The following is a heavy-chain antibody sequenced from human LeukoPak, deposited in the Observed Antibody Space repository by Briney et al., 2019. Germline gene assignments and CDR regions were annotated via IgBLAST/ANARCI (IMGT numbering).Heavy chain of an antibody. CDR2: IYYSGST. V-gene: IGHV4-59*01. D-gene: IGHD2-8*01. CDR3: ARDHTNYDAFDI. CDR1: GGSISSYY. Sequence: PSETLSLTCTVSGGSISSYYWSWIRQPPGKGLEWIGYIYYSGSTNYNPSLKSRVTISVDTSKNQFSLKLSSVTAADTAVYYCARDHTNYDAFDIWGQGTMVTVSS. J-gene: IGHJ3*02.